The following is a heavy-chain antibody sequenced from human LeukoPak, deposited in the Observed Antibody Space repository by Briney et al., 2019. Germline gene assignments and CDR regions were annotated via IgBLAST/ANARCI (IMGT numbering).Heavy chain of an antibody. CDR2: ISGSGGST. V-gene: IGHV3-23*01. CDR1: GFTFSIYA. J-gene: IGHJ4*02. D-gene: IGHD6-19*01. CDR3: AKDYIAVVGTRVGF. Sequence: PGGSLRLSCAASGFTFSIYAMNWVRQAPGKGLEWVSGISGSGGSTYYADSVKGRFTISRDNSKNKMFLQMNSLRAEDTAVYYCAKDYIAVVGTRVGFWGQGTLVTVSS.